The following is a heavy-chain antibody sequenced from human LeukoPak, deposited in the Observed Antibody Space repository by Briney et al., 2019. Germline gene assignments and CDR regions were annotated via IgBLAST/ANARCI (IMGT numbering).Heavy chain of an antibody. Sequence: GGSLRLSCAASGFTFSNYFMHWVRQAPGKGLVWVSHVDANGNTATYADSVKGRFTISRDNAKNTLYLQMNSLRAEDTAVYYSARNHYLSGDDWGQGTLVTVSS. D-gene: IGHD3-10*01. J-gene: IGHJ4*02. CDR3: ARNHYLSGDD. V-gene: IGHV3-74*01. CDR2: VDANGNTA. CDR1: GFTFSNYF.